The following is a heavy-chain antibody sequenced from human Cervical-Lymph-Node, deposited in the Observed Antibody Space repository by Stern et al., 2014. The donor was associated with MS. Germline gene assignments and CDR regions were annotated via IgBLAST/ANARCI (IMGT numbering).Heavy chain of an antibody. V-gene: IGHV1-2*06. D-gene: IGHD2-21*01. J-gene: IGHJ3*02. Sequence: QVQLVQSGAEMKRPGTSMKVSCKASGYTFTDYYMHWVRQAPGQGLQLMGRINPKTGGANYTEAFQGRVTMARDTSISTGYMVLSSLRSDDTAVYYCAREIHPAITFDIWGQGTVVTVSS. CDR3: AREIHPAITFDI. CDR2: INPKTGGA. CDR1: GYTFTDYY.